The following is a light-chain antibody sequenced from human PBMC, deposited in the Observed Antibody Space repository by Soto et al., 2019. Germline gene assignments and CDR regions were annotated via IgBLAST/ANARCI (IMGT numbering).Light chain of an antibody. J-gene: IGKJ4*01. CDR3: QHSHSSPLT. V-gene: IGKV1-39*01. Sequence: DIQMTQSPSSLSASVGDTVTITCRASQSITSHLNWYQQKPGEAPKLVIFAASSLRSGVPARFSGSGSGTDFTLTITSLQPEDFATYSCQHSHSSPLTFGGGTKVDSK. CDR1: QSITSH. CDR2: AAS.